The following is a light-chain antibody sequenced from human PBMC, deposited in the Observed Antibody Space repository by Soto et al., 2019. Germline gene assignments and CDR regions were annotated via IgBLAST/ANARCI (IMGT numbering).Light chain of an antibody. CDR3: NSYTLNRTHYV. J-gene: IGLJ1*01. CDR2: EVS. V-gene: IGLV2-14*01. Sequence: QSVLTQPASVSGSPGQSITISCTGTSRDVGGYNYVSWYQQHPGKAPKLMIYEVSNRPSGVSNRFSGSKSGNTASLTISGLKDEDEADYYCNSYTLNRTHYVFATGANVT. CDR1: SRDVGGYNY.